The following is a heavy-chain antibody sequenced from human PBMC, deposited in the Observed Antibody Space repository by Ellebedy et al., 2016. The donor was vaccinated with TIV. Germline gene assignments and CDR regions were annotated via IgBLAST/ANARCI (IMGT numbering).Heavy chain of an antibody. D-gene: IGHD2-2*01. V-gene: IGHV3-33*08. CDR2: IWYDGSNK. Sequence: PGGSLRLSCAASGFTFNNYGMSWVRQAPGKGLEWVAVIWYDGSNKYYADSVKGRFTISRDNSQNTLSLQMNSLRAEETAVYYCARGGPGSSSPHDYWGQGTLVSVSS. CDR1: GFTFNNYG. CDR3: ARGGPGSSSPHDY. J-gene: IGHJ4*02.